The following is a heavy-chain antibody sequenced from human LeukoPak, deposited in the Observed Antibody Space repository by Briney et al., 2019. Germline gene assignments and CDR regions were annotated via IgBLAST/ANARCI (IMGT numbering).Heavy chain of an antibody. D-gene: IGHD6-19*01. Sequence: SETLSLTCTVSGCSISSYYLSWVRQPPGKGLEWIGYIYYSGSTNYNPSLKSRVTISVDTSKNQFSLKLSSVTAADTAVYYCAREMIARGYSSGWYVWGYWGQGTLVTVPS. CDR3: AREMIARGYSSGWYVWGY. CDR2: IYYSGST. CDR1: GCSISSYY. J-gene: IGHJ4*02. V-gene: IGHV4-59*01.